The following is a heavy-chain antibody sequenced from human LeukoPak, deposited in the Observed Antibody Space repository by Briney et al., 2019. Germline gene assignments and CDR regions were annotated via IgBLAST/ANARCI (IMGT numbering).Heavy chain of an antibody. CDR1: GFTFSSYW. CDR2: INSDASTT. Sequence: GGSLRLSCAASGFTFSSYWLHWVRQPPGQGLVWVSRINSDASTTDYADSVKGRFTISRDNAKNTLYLQMNSLRVEDTGVYYCARETGDQFDYWGQGTLVTVSS. CDR3: ARETGDQFDY. J-gene: IGHJ4*02. V-gene: IGHV3-74*01.